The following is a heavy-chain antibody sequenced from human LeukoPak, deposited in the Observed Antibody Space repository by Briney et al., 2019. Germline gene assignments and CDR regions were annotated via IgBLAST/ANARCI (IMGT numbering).Heavy chain of an antibody. Sequence: GSSVKVSCKASGGTFTNYAISWVRQAPTQGLEWMGGIIPIFGTVYYVQKLQGRVTITADESTSTAYMELTSLTSEDTAVFYCAREKQWLATQYFDSWGQGTLVTVSS. CDR3: AREKQWLATQYFDS. CDR1: GGTFTNYA. V-gene: IGHV1-69*01. D-gene: IGHD6-19*01. CDR2: IIPIFGTV. J-gene: IGHJ4*02.